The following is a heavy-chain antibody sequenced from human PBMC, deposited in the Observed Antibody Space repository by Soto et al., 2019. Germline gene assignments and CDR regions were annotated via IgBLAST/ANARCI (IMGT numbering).Heavy chain of an antibody. Sequence: SVKGSCKASGYTFTSYYMHWVRQAPVQGLEWMGIINPSGGSTSYAQKFQGRVTMTRDTSTSTVYMELSSLRSEDTAVYYCAREWSYDILTGHNWFDPWGQGTLVTSPQ. V-gene: IGHV1-46*01. J-gene: IGHJ5*02. CDR2: INPSGGST. CDR1: GYTFTSYY. CDR3: AREWSYDILTGHNWFDP. D-gene: IGHD3-9*01.